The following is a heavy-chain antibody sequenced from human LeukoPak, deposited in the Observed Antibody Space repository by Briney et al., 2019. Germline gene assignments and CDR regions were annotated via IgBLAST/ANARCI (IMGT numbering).Heavy chain of an antibody. CDR3: ARQRVGASDGDYHYYYMDV. CDR2: IYPGDSDT. D-gene: IGHD1-26*01. V-gene: IGHV5-51*01. Sequence: KSGESLKISCKGSGYSFTSYWIGWVRQMPGKGLEWMGIIYPGDSDTRYSPSFQGQVTISADKSISTTYLQWSSLKASDTAMYYCARQRVGASDGDYHYYYMDVWGKGTTVTVSS. J-gene: IGHJ6*03. CDR1: GYSFTSYW.